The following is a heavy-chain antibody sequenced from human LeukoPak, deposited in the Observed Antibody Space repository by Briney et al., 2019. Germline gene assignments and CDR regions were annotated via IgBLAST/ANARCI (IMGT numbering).Heavy chain of an antibody. CDR2: IYYSGST. CDR1: GGSISSYY. CDR3: ARDLGHYGDYVGAFDI. D-gene: IGHD4-17*01. V-gene: IGHV4-39*07. Sequence: SETLSLTCTVSGGSISSYYWGWIRQPPGKGLEWIGSIYYSGSTYYNPSLKSRVTISVDTSKNQFSLKLSSVTAADTAVYYCARDLGHYGDYVGAFDIWGQGTMVTVSS. J-gene: IGHJ3*02.